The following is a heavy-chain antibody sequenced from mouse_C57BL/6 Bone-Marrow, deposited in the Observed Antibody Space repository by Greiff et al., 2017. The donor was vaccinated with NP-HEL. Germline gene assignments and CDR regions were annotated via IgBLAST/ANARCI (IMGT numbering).Heavy chain of an antibody. CDR1: GFTFSDYG. CDR2: ISNLAYSI. Sequence: DVHLVESGGGLAQPGGSLKLSCAASGFTFSDYGMAWVRQAPRKGPEWVAFISNLAYSIYYADTVTGRFTISRENAKNTLYLEMSSLRSEDTAMYYCARHWGYGSSSYAMDYWGQGTSVTVSS. CDR3: ARHWGYGSSSYAMDY. J-gene: IGHJ4*01. D-gene: IGHD1-1*01. V-gene: IGHV5-15*01.